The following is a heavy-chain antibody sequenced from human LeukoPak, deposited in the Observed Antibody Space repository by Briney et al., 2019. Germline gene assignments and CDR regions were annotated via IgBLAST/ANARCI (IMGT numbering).Heavy chain of an antibody. Sequence: GGSLRLSCAASGFTFSSYWMHWVRQAPGKGLVWVSRINSDGSSTNYADSVKGRFTISRDNAKNTVYLQMNSLRVEDTAVYYCARGRKTMIVVAYPFFDYWDQGTLVTVSS. CDR2: INSDGSST. D-gene: IGHD3-22*01. J-gene: IGHJ4*02. CDR3: ARGRKTMIVVAYPFFDY. CDR1: GFTFSSYW. V-gene: IGHV3-74*01.